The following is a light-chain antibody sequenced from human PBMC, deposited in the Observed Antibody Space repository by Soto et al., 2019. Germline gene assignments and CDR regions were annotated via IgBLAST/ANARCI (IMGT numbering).Light chain of an antibody. CDR2: DAS. Sequence: EIVLTQSPGTLSLSAGERATLSCRASQSVSSSFFAWYQQKPGQAPRLLLHDASTRATGIPDRFSGIGSGTDFTLTITRLEPEDFAVYYCQLYGSSRYTFGQGSKLEI. V-gene: IGKV3-20*01. CDR1: QSVSSSF. J-gene: IGKJ2*01. CDR3: QLYGSSRYT.